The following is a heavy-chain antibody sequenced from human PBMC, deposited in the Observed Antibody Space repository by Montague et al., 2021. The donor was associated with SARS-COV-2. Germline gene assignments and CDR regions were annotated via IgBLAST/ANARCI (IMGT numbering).Heavy chain of an antibody. CDR2: INSDGSST. J-gene: IGHJ6*02. V-gene: IGHV3-74*01. Sequence: SLRLSCAASGFTFSSYWMHWVRQAPGKGLVWVSRINSDGSSTSYADSVKGRFTISRDNAKNTLYLQMNSLRAEDTAVYYCARSGQQLVHPLATLYYYYGVDVWGQGTTVTVSS. D-gene: IGHD6-13*01. CDR1: GFTFSSYW. CDR3: ARSGQQLVHPLATLYYYYGVDV.